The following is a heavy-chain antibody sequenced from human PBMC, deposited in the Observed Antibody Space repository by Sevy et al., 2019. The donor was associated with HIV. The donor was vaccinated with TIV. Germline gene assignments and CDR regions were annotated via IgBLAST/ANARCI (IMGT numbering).Heavy chain of an antibody. J-gene: IGHJ4*02. CDR3: AREGCTKPHDY. CDR1: GFTFSKYS. CDR2: LSFVCGEI. D-gene: IGHD2-8*01. Sequence: GGSLRLSCAASGFTFSKYSMSWVRQPPGKGLEWVSTLSFVCGEINYADSVKGPFTISRDNSKSSVYLQMNNLRPEDTAVYYCAREGCTKPHDYWGQGTLVTVSS. V-gene: IGHV3-23*01.